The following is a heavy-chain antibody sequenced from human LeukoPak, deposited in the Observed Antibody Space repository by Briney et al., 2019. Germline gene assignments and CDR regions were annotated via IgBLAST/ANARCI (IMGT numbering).Heavy chain of an antibody. Sequence: SQTLSLTCTVSGGSISSGSYYWSWIRQPAGKGLEWIGRIYTSGSTNYNPSLKSRVTISVDTSKNQFSLKLSSVTAADTAVYYCARDRTGDDAFDIWGQGTMVTVSS. J-gene: IGHJ3*02. D-gene: IGHD7-27*01. V-gene: IGHV4-61*02. CDR3: ARDRTGDDAFDI. CDR2: IYTSGST. CDR1: GGSISSGSYY.